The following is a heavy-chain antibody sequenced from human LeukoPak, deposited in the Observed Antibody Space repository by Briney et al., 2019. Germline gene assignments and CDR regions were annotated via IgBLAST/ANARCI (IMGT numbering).Heavy chain of an antibody. CDR2: IYYSGST. J-gene: IGHJ4*02. V-gene: IGHV4-39*07. D-gene: IGHD1-1*01. CDR1: GGSISSTNYY. CDR3: ARRYNWNDRWD. Sequence: SETLSLTCTASGGSISSTNYYWGWIRQPPGEGLEWIGSIYYSGSTYYNPSLKSRLTISLDTSKDQFSLRLSSVTAADTAFYYCARRYNWNDRWDWGQGTLVTVSP.